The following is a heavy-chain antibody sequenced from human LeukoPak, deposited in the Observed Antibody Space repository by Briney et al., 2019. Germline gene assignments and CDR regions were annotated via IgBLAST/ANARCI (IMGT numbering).Heavy chain of an antibody. V-gene: IGHV4-34*01. CDR2: INHSGST. J-gene: IGHJ6*04. Sequence: PSETLSLTCAVYGGSFSGYYWSWIRQPPGKGLEWIGEINHSGSTNYNPSLKSRVTISVDTSKNQFSLKLSSVTAADTAVYYCARFSSTSSFYYYYYGMDVWGKGTTVTVSS. D-gene: IGHD2-2*01. CDR3: ARFSSTSSFYYYYYGMDV. CDR1: GGSFSGYY.